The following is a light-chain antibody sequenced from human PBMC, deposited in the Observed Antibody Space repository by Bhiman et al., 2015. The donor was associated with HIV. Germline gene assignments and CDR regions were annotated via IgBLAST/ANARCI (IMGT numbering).Light chain of an antibody. CDR1: SSDVGGYNY. CDR3: CSYAGSRV. J-gene: IGLJ3*02. V-gene: IGLV2-23*02. CDR2: DVS. Sequence: QSALTQPVSVSGSPGQSITISCTGTSSDVGGYNYVSWYQQYPGKAPKLIIYDVSKRPSGVSNRFSGSKSGNTASLTISGLQADDEADYYCCSYAGSRVFGGGTRLTVL.